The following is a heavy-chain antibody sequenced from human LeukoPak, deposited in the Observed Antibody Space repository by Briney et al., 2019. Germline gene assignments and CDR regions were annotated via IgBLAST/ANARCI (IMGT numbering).Heavy chain of an antibody. Sequence: SETLSLTCTVSCGSISSGGYYWSWIRQHPGKGLEWIGYIYYSGSTYYNPSLKSRVTISVDTSKNQFSLKLSSVTAADTAVYYCASGKYSSSPPDYWGQGTLVTVSS. D-gene: IGHD6-6*01. CDR3: ASGKYSSSPPDY. CDR2: IYYSGST. V-gene: IGHV4-31*03. CDR1: CGSISSGGYY. J-gene: IGHJ4*02.